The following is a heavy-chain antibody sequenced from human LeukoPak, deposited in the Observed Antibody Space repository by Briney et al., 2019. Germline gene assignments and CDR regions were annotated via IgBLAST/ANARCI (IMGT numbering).Heavy chain of an antibody. Sequence: PSETLSLTCTVSGGSISSYYWSWIRQPSGEGLEWIGYIYYSGSTNYNPSLKSRVTISVDTSKNQFSLKLSSVTAADTAVYYCATLAGSGWLQYDYDYWGQGTLVTVSS. CDR1: GGSISSYY. J-gene: IGHJ4*02. CDR3: ATLAGSGWLQYDYDY. V-gene: IGHV4-59*08. D-gene: IGHD5-24*01. CDR2: IYYSGST.